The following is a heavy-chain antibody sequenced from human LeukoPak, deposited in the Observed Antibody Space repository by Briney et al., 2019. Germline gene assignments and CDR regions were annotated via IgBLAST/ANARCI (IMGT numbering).Heavy chain of an antibody. CDR2: ISSSSSYI. J-gene: IGHJ5*02. V-gene: IGHV3-21*01. CDR1: GFSFSSYS. Sequence: GGSLRLSCAASGFSFSSYSMNWVRQAPGKGLEWVSSISSSSSYIYYADSVKGRFTISRDNAKNSLYLQMNSLRAEDTAVYYCARVGILNWFDPWGQGTLVTVSS. CDR3: ARVGILNWFDP.